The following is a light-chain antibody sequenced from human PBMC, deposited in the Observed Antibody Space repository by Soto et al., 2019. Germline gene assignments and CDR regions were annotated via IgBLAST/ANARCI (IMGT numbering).Light chain of an antibody. CDR3: QQESSLWT. Sequence: DIQMTKSPATLSASVGDRVTITCRASQTINRWLAWYQQKPGKAPQVLIYDASTLERGVPSRFSGSGAGTECTPPFNNLQPDDIASSYCQQESSLWTFGPGEKVEIK. J-gene: IGKJ1*01. V-gene: IGKV1-5*01. CDR2: DAS. CDR1: QTINRW.